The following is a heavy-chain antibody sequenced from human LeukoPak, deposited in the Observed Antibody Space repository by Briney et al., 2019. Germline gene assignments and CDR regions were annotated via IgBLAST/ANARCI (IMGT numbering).Heavy chain of an antibody. CDR2: IYHSGST. CDR1: GGSISSSSYY. V-gene: IGHV4-39*07. CDR3: ATTAYCGGDCYMD. D-gene: IGHD2-21*01. J-gene: IGHJ4*02. Sequence: PSETLSLTCTVSGGSISSSSYYWGWIRQPPGKGLEWIGSIYHSGSTYYNPSLKSRVTISVGTSKNQFSLKLSSVTAADTAVYYCATTAYCGGDCYMDWGQGTLVTVSS.